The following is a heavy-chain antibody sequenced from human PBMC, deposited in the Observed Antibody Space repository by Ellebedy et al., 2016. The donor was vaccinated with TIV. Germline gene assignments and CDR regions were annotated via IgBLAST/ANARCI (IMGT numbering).Heavy chain of an antibody. D-gene: IGHD6-13*01. Sequence: SETLSLXCTVSGGSISSYYWSWIRQPPGKGLEWIAYIYFSGRTNYNPSLQSRVTISVDTSKNQFSLKLSSVTAADTAVYYCARAETIAAAKWYGGVDNWFNPWGQGTLVTVSS. CDR2: IYFSGRT. J-gene: IGHJ5*02. V-gene: IGHV4-59*01. CDR3: ARAETIAAAKWYGGVDNWFNP. CDR1: GGSISSYY.